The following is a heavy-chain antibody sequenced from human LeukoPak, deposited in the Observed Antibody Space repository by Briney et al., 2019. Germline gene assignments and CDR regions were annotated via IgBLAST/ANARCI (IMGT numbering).Heavy chain of an antibody. CDR1: GFTFSSYS. J-gene: IGHJ3*02. CDR2: ISSSSSYI. CDR3: ARSLGMGAFDI. V-gene: IGHV3-21*01. D-gene: IGHD7-27*01. Sequence: KTGGSLRLSCAASGFTFSSYSMNWVRQAPGKGLEWVSSISSSSSYIYYADSVKGRFTISRDNAKNSLYLQMNSLRAEDTAVYYCARSLGMGAFDIWGQGTMVTVSS.